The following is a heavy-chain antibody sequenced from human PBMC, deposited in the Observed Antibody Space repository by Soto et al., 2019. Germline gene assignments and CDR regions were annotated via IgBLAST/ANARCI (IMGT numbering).Heavy chain of an antibody. D-gene: IGHD3-16*02. CDR3: ARIMITFGGVIATYYFDY. Sequence: QVQLVQSGAEVKKPGASVKVSYKASGYTFTSYGISWVRQAPGQGLELMGWISAYNGNTNYAQKLQGRVTMTTDTSTSTAYMELRSVRSDDTAVYYCARIMITFGGVIATYYFDYWGQGTLVTVSS. V-gene: IGHV1-18*01. CDR1: GYTFTSYG. CDR2: ISAYNGNT. J-gene: IGHJ4*02.